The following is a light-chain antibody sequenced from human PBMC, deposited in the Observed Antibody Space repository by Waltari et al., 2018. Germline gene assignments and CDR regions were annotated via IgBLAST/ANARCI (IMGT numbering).Light chain of an antibody. Sequence: DIQMTQSPSTLSASVGDRVTIPCRASQSIDSWLAWYQQKPGKDPNLLIYEASILHSGVPSKFSGRGAGTEFTLTISSLQPDDFAAYYCQQYHRSSRTFGQGTNVEMK. CDR2: EAS. CDR1: QSIDSW. J-gene: IGKJ1*01. V-gene: IGKV1-5*01. CDR3: QQYHRSSRT.